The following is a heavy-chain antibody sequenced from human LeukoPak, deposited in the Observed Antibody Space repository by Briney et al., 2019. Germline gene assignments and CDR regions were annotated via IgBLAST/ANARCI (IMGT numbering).Heavy chain of an antibody. CDR2: IYHSGST. J-gene: IGHJ4*02. CDR1: GYSISSGYF. D-gene: IGHD6-19*01. Sequence: SETLSLTCTVSGYSISSGYFWGWIRQPPGKGLEWIGTIYHSGSTYFNPSLKSRVTISVDTSKNQFFLKLSSVTAADTAVYYCASWIAVAGYEFDYWGQGTLVTVSS. CDR3: ASWIAVAGYEFDY. V-gene: IGHV4-38-2*02.